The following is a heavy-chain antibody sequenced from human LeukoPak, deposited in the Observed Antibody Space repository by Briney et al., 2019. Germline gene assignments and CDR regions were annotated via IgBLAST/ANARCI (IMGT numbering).Heavy chain of an antibody. V-gene: IGHV3-33*01. J-gene: IGHJ4*02. CDR2: IWYDGSNK. Sequence: GGSLRLSCAASGFTFSSYGMHWVRQAPGKGLEWVAVIWYDGSNKYYADSVKGRFTISRDNSKNTLYLQMSSLRAEDTAVYYCARDIGWYRGFDYWGQGTLVTVSS. CDR3: ARDIGWYRGFDY. CDR1: GFTFSSYG. D-gene: IGHD6-19*01.